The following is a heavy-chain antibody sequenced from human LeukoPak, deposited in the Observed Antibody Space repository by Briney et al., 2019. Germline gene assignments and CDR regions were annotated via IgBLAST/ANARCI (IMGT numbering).Heavy chain of an antibody. CDR2: IIPIFGTA. CDR1: GGTFSSYA. J-gene: IGHJ3*01. Sequence: SVKVSCKASGGTFSSYAISWVRQAPGQGLEWMGGIIPIFGTANYAQKFQGRVTITADESTSTAYMELSSLRSEDTAVYYCARGDYYDNSGSFNDAFDVWGQGTVVTVSS. D-gene: IGHD3-22*01. V-gene: IGHV1-69*13. CDR3: ARGDYYDNSGSFNDAFDV.